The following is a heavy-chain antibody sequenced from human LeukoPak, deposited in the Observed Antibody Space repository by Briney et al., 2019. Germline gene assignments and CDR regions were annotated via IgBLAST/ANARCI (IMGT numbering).Heavy chain of an antibody. J-gene: IGHJ4*02. Sequence: SETLSLTCTVSVGSISGYYWSWIRQSPGRGLECIGYIYYSGRTNYNPSLKSRVTMSVDTSKNQFSLKLTSVTAADTAVYYCARGKGYFDYWGQGTLVTVSS. V-gene: IGHV4-59*01. CDR3: ARGKGYFDY. CDR2: IYYSGRT. D-gene: IGHD3-16*01. CDR1: VGSISGYY.